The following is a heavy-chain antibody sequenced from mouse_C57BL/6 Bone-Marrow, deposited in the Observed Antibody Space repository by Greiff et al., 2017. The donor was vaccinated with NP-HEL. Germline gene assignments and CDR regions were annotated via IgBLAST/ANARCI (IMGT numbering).Heavy chain of an antibody. J-gene: IGHJ3*01. V-gene: IGHV1-55*01. CDR1: GYTFTSYW. CDR2: IYPGSGST. D-gene: IGHD2-4*01. Sequence: QVQLQQPGAELVKPGASVKMSCKASGYTFTSYWITWVKQRPGQGLEWIGDIYPGSGSTNYNEKFKSKATLTVDTSSSTAYMQLSSLTSEDSAVYYCARKENYDDFAWFAYWGQGTLVTVSA. CDR3: ARKENYDDFAWFAY.